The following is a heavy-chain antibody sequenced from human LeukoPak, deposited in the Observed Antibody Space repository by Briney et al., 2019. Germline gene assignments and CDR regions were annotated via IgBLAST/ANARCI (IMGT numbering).Heavy chain of an antibody. J-gene: IGHJ4*02. Sequence: SETLSLTCTVSGDSISSDYWHWIRQPPGKGLEWIWYIYNSGSTNYNPSLKSRVSISVDPSKNQFSLRMSSVTAADAAVYYCARTMIRGLSPFDFWGQGTLVTVSS. CDR3: ARTMIRGLSPFDF. D-gene: IGHD3-10*01. CDR1: GDSISSDY. V-gene: IGHV4-59*01. CDR2: IYNSGST.